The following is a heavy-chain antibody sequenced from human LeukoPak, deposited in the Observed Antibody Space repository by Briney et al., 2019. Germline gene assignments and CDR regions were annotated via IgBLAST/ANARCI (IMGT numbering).Heavy chain of an antibody. V-gene: IGHV3-13*01. CDR1: GFTFSSYD. Sequence: GGSLRLSCAASGFTFSSYDMHWVRQATGKGLEWVSAIGSAGDTYYPGSVNGRFTISRENAKNSLYLQMNSLRAGDTAVYYCARDHTYCTNGVCYTGYFDYWGQGTLVTVSS. CDR3: ARDHTYCTNGVCYTGYFDY. D-gene: IGHD2-8*01. J-gene: IGHJ4*02. CDR2: IGSAGDT.